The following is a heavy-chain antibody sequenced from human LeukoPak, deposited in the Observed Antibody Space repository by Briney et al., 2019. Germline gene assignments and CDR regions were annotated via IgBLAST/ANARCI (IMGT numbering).Heavy chain of an antibody. D-gene: IGHD6-13*01. Sequence: SETLSLTCTVSGGSISSYYWSWIRQPAGKGLEWIGYIYYSGSTNYNPSLKSRVTISVDTSKNQFSLKLSSVTAADTAVYYCARDGYSSSWSDAFDIWGQGTMVTVSS. CDR2: IYYSGST. CDR1: GGSISSYY. J-gene: IGHJ3*02. CDR3: ARDGYSSSWSDAFDI. V-gene: IGHV4-59*01.